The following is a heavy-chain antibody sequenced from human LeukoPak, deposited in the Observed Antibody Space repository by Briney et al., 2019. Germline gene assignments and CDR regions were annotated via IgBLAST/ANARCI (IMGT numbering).Heavy chain of an antibody. V-gene: IGHV4-38-2*02. Sequence: SETLSLTCTVSGYSISNGYYWGWMRQPPGKGLEWIGSIYHSGRTHYNPSLKSRVIISVDTSKNYFSLKLSSVTAADTAVYYCARGYAAMDAFDIWGQGTMVTVSS. CDR3: ARGYAAMDAFDI. CDR1: GYSISNGYY. CDR2: IYHSGRT. D-gene: IGHD5-12*01. J-gene: IGHJ3*02.